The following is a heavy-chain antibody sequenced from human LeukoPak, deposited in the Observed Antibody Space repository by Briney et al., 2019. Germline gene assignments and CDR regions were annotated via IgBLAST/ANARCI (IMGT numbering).Heavy chain of an antibody. CDR1: GFTFSSYA. Sequence: GGSLRLSCAASGFTFSSYAMHWVRQAPGKGLEWVAVISYDGSNKYYADSVKGRFTISRDNSKNTLYLQMNGLRAEDTAVYYCARDLAPIHYYDSSGYPDYWGQGTLVTVSS. J-gene: IGHJ4*02. D-gene: IGHD3-22*01. CDR2: ISYDGSNK. V-gene: IGHV3-30-3*01. CDR3: ARDLAPIHYYDSSGYPDY.